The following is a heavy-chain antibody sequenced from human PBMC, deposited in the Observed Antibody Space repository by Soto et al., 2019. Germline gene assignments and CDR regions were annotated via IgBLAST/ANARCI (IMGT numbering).Heavy chain of an antibody. CDR3: ARDLGYYGSDLFMDV. V-gene: IGHV3-11*05. CDR1: TFCDYY. J-gene: IGHJ6*02. D-gene: IGHD3-10*01. Sequence: TFCDYYISCILQEKRKGLEWVSYISSSSSYTNYADSVKGRFTISRDNAKNSLYLQMNSLRAEDTAVYYFARDLGYYGSDLFMDVWGQGATVTVSS. CDR2: ISSSSSYT.